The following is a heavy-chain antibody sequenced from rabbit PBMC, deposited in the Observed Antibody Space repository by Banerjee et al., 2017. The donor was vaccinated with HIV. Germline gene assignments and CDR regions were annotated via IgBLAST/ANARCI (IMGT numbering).Heavy chain of an antibody. Sequence: QSLEESGGDLVKPGASLTLTCTASGFDLSSYRNMCWVRQAPGKGLEWIACIYTGSSGTTYYASWAKGRFTISKTSSTTVTLQVTSLTAADTATYFCATDRLYGVDSGHIFRLWGPGTLVTVS. CDR3: ATDRLYGVDSGHIFRL. J-gene: IGHJ4*01. D-gene: IGHD1-1*01. V-gene: IGHV1S40*01. CDR2: IYTGSSGTT. CDR1: GFDLSSYRN.